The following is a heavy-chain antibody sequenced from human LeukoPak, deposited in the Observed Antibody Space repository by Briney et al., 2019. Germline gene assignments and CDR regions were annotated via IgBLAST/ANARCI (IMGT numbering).Heavy chain of an antibody. Sequence: ASVKVSCKASGYTFTGYYMHWVRQAPGQGLEWMGWINPNSGGTNYAQKFQGRVTMTRDTSISTAYMELSRLRSDDTAVYYCARDLFYGRVWGVLDPWGQGTLVTVSS. V-gene: IGHV1-2*02. CDR1: GYTFTGYY. J-gene: IGHJ5*02. CDR2: INPNSGGT. CDR3: ARDLFYGRVWGVLDP. D-gene: IGHD2/OR15-2a*01.